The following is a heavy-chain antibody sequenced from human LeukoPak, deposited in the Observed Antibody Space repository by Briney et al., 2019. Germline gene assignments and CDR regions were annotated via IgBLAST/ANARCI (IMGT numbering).Heavy chain of an antibody. Sequence: ASVKVSCKASGYTFTAYYIQWVRQAPGQGLEWMGTIRPGDTRTTYAQKFQGRVAMTWDMSTTTGYMELSSLRSEDTAIYYCVREKSGGTYDYWGQGTLVTVSS. CDR3: VREKSGGTYDY. J-gene: IGHJ4*02. D-gene: IGHD3-16*01. V-gene: IGHV1-46*01. CDR2: IRPGDTRT. CDR1: GYTFTAYY.